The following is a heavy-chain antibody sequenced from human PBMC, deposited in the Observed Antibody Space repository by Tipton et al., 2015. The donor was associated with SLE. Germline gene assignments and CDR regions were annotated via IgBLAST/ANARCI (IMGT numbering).Heavy chain of an antibody. CDR1: GGSISTNGYY. CDR2: ISYSGST. CDR3: ARPQTPSGWSRYYFDY. Sequence: TLSLTCSVSGGSISTNGYYWGWIRQSPGKGLEWIASISYSGSTYYNLSLRSRVTISVDTSKHQFSLTLTSVTAADTGFYYCARPQTPSGWSRYYFDYWGQGILVTVSS. J-gene: IGHJ4*02. V-gene: IGHV4-39*01. D-gene: IGHD6-19*01.